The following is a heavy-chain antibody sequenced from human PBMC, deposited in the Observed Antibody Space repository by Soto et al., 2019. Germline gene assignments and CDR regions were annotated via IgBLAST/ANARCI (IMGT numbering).Heavy chain of an antibody. CDR3: ARTSLVVPAATREDY. V-gene: IGHV3-74*01. Sequence: EVQLVESGGGLVQPGGSLRLSCAASGFTFSSYWMHWVRQAPGKGLVWVSRINSDGSSTSYADSVKGRFTISRDNAKSTVYLQMNSLRAEDTAVYYCARTSLVVPAATREDYWGQGTLVTVSS. D-gene: IGHD2-15*01. CDR1: GFTFSSYW. J-gene: IGHJ4*02. CDR2: INSDGSST.